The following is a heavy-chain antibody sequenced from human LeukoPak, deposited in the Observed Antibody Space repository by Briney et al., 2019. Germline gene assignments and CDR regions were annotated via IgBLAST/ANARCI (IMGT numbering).Heavy chain of an antibody. CDR2: INWNGGRT. Sequence: GGSLRLSCAASGFTFNDYGMSWVRQAPGKGLEWVSGINWNGGRTGYADSVKGRFTISRDNAKNSLYLQMSSLRAEDTALYYCAKGSYGSGSYVDYWGQGTLITVSS. V-gene: IGHV3-20*04. D-gene: IGHD3-10*01. J-gene: IGHJ4*02. CDR3: AKGSYGSGSYVDY. CDR1: GFTFNDYG.